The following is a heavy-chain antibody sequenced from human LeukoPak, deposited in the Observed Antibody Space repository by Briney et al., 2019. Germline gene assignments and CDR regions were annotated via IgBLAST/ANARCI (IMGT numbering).Heavy chain of an antibody. Sequence: SETLSLTCTVSGGSISSYYWSWIRQPPGKGLEWIGYIYYSGSTNYNPSLKSRVTISVDTSKNQFSLKLSSVTAADTAVYYCARRSRGIAAHIDYWGQGTLVTVSS. CDR3: ARRSRGIAAHIDY. D-gene: IGHD6-13*01. V-gene: IGHV4-59*08. CDR2: IYYSGST. CDR1: GGSISSYY. J-gene: IGHJ4*02.